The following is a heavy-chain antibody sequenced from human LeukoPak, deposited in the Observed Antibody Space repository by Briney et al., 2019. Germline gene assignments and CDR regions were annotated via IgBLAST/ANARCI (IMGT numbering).Heavy chain of an antibody. CDR1: GYTFTGYY. J-gene: IGHJ5*02. D-gene: IGHD3-22*01. Sequence: ASVKVSCKASGYTFTGYYMHGGRQAPGQGLEWMGWINPNSGGTNYAQKFQGRVTMTRDTSISTAYMELSRLRSDDTAVYYCASGYDSKSWFDPWGQGTLVTVSS. V-gene: IGHV1-2*02. CDR2: INPNSGGT. CDR3: ASGYDSKSWFDP.